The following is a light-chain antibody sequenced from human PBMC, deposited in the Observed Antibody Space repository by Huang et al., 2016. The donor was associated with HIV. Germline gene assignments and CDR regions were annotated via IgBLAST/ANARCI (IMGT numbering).Light chain of an antibody. J-gene: IGKJ4*01. V-gene: IGKV1-39*01. CDR3: QQSYSTPLT. Sequence: DIQMTQSPSSLSASVGDRVTITCRVSQSISSYLNWYQQKPGKAPKLLIYAASSLQSGVPSRFSGSGAVTDFTLTISSLQPEDFATYYCQQSYSTPLTFGGGTKVEIK. CDR2: AAS. CDR1: QSISSY.